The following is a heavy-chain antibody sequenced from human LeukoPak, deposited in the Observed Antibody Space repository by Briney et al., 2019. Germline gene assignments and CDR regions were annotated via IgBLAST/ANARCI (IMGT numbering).Heavy chain of an antibody. CDR1: GDSTSSGSYY. D-gene: IGHD2-8*01. J-gene: IGHJ3*02. V-gene: IGHV4-61*02. CDR2: IYSSGST. Sequence: SETLSLTCTFSGDSTSSGSYYWSWIRQPAGKGLEWIGRIYSSGSTNYNPSLKSRVTISSDTSKNQFSLKLSSVTGADTAVYYCAGTATNGGAFDIWGQGTMVTVSS. CDR3: AGTATNGGAFDI.